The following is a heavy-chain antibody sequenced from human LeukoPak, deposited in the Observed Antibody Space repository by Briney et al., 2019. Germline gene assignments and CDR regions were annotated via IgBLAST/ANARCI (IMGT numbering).Heavy chain of an antibody. CDR3: ARDPGRGGLDY. V-gene: IGHV1-46*01. CDR2: INPSGGST. D-gene: IGHD3-10*01. J-gene: IGHJ4*02. CDR1: GYTFTSYY. Sequence: ASVKVSCKASGYTFTSYYVHWVRQAPGQRLEWMGIINPSGGSTTYAPKFQGRVTMTRDASTSTVYMELSSLRSEDTAVYYCARDPGRGGLDYWGQGTLVTVSS.